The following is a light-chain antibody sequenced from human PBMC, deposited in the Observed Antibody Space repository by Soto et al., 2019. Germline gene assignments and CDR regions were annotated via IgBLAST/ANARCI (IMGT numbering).Light chain of an antibody. CDR2: DTN. J-gene: IGLJ2*01. CDR3: GTWDTSLSAVV. V-gene: IGLV1-51*01. Sequence: QSVLTQPPSVSAAPGQKVTISFSGASSNIGKNYVSWYQHLPGAAPKLVIFDTNKRPSGIPDRFSGSKSGTSAALDITALQTGDEADYYCGTWDTSLSAVVFGGGTKVTVL. CDR1: SSNIGKNY.